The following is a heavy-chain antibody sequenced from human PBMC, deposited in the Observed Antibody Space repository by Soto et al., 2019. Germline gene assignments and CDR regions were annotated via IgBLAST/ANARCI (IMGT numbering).Heavy chain of an antibody. CDR1: GFTFVDYA. J-gene: IGHJ4*02. CDR3: AKDRLRFTVTTSFFDY. V-gene: IGHV3-9*01. CDR2: IGWNSGSI. D-gene: IGHD4-4*01. Sequence: PGGSLRLSCAASGFTFVDYAMHWVRQAPGKGLEWVSGIGWNSGSIGYADSVKGRFAISRDNAKNSLYLQMNSLRAEDTALYYCAKDRLRFTVTTSFFDYWGQGTLVTVSS.